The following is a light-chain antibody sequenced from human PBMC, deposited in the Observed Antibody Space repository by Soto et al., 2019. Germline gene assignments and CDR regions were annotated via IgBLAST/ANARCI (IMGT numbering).Light chain of an antibody. CDR1: QSVSNNY. Sequence: EIALTRSPGTLSLSPGERATLYCRASQSVSNNYLAWYQQKPGQAPRLLIYGASNRATGIPDRFSGSGSGTDFTLTISRLEPEDFAVYYCQQYGSSGTFGQGTKVDIK. CDR3: QQYGSSGT. J-gene: IGKJ1*01. CDR2: GAS. V-gene: IGKV3-20*01.